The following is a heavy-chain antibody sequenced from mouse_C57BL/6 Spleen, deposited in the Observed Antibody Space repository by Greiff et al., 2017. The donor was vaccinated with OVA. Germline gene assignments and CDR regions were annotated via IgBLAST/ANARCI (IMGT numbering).Heavy chain of an antibody. CDR2: IWSGGST. D-gene: IGHD1-1*01. CDR3: ARIFTTVVANDAMDY. J-gene: IGHJ4*01. CDR1: GFSLTSYG. Sequence: QVQLQQSGPGLVQPSQSLSITCTVSGFSLTSYGVHWVRQSPGKGLEWLGVIWSGGSTDYNAAFISRLSISKDNSKSQVFFKMNSLQADDAAIYYCARIFTTVVANDAMDYWGQGTSVTVSS. V-gene: IGHV2-2*01.